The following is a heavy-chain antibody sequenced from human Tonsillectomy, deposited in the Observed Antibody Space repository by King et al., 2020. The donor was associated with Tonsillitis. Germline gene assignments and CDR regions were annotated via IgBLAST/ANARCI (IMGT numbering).Heavy chain of an antibody. CDR2: IYSGGST. D-gene: IGHD1-26*01. Sequence: VQLVESGGGLVQPGGSLRLSCAASGFTVSGNYMSWVRQATGKGMEWVSIIYSGGSTHYADSVKGRFTISRDNSKNTLYLQMNSLRAEDTAVYYCGGSYYPWYFDLWGRGTLGTVSS. CDR1: GFTVSGNY. CDR3: GGSYYPWYFDL. V-gene: IGHV3-66*01. J-gene: IGHJ2*01.